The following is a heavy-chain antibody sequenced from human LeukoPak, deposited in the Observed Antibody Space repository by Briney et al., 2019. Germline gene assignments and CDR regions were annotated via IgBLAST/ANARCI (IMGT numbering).Heavy chain of an antibody. V-gene: IGHV1-18*01. J-gene: IGHJ4*02. Sequence: ASVKVSCKASGYTFTSYGISRVRQAPGQGLEWMGWISAYNGNTNYAQKLQGRVTMTTDTSTSTAYMELRSLRSDDTAVYCCARLYTVYCSSTSCPPDYWGQGTLVTVSS. CDR3: ARLYTVYCSSTSCPPDY. CDR1: GYTFTSYG. CDR2: ISAYNGNT. D-gene: IGHD2-2*01.